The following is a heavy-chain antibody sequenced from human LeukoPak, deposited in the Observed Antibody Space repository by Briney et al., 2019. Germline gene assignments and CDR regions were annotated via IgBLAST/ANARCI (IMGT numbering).Heavy chain of an antibody. Sequence: GGSLRLSCAASGFTFSSYWMRWVRQDPGKGLVWVSRMNRDGRFTNYADSLKGRFPISTDNAMNTLDLQTNSLTAEDRARYYWAKPSRVNSAYDSPFDHWGRGTLVTVSS. V-gene: IGHV3-74*01. CDR3: AKPSRVNSAYDSPFDH. CDR2: MNRDGRFT. CDR1: GFTFSSYW. D-gene: IGHD5-12*01. J-gene: IGHJ4*02.